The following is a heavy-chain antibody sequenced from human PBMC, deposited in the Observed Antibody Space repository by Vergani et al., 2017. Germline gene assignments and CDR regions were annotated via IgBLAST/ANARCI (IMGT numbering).Heavy chain of an antibody. V-gene: IGHV4-61*02. CDR1: GGSISSGSYY. J-gene: IGHJ5*02. CDR2: IYTSGST. CDR3: ARTSIAARPLGWFDP. Sequence: QVQLQESGPGLVKPSQTLSLTCTVSGGSISSGSYYWSWIRQPAGKGLEWIGRIYTSGSTNYNPSLKSRVTMSVDTSKNQFSLKLGSVTAADTAVYYCARTSIAARPLGWFDPWVQGTLVTVSS. D-gene: IGHD6-6*01.